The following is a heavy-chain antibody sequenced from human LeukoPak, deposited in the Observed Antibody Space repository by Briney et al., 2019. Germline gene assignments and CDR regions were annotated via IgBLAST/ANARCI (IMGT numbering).Heavy chain of an antibody. CDR3: AELGITMIGGV. CDR2: ISGSSGDV. CDR1: GFTFSDYT. D-gene: IGHD3-10*02. J-gene: IGHJ6*04. V-gene: IGHV3-21*05. Sequence: GGPLRLSCAASGFTFSDYTMNWVRQAPGKGLEWVSYISGSSGDVYYADSVKGRFSISRDNAKNSLFLHMTRLRVDDTAVYYCAELGITMIGGVWGKGTTVTISS.